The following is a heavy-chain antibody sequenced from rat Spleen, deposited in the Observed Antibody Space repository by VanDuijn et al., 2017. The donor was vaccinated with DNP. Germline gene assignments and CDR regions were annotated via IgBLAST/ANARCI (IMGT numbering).Heavy chain of an antibody. Sequence: EVQLVESGGGLVQPGRSLKLSCAASGLTFSNYGMHWIRQAPTKGLEWVAYIGADGYAPYYGVSVKGRFTISRDNAKSTLYLQMNSLISEDMDTYYCVRWNSGHFDYWGQGVMVTVSS. CDR1: GLTFSNYG. CDR2: IGADGYAP. J-gene: IGHJ2*01. V-gene: IGHV5-19*01. CDR3: VRWNSGHFDY. D-gene: IGHD4-3*01.